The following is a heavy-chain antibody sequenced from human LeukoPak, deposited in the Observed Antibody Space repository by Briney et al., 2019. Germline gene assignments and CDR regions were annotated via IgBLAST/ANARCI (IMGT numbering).Heavy chain of an antibody. V-gene: IGHV3-74*03. J-gene: IGHJ4*02. CDR1: RFTLRNHW. Sequence: GGSLRLSCAPSRFTLRNHWMHWVRQTPGKGLVWVSRISSDGSSTTYADSVKGRFTISRDNAKNTLYLQMNNLRAEDTAMYYCARDQRVTGRPDIDYWGQGTLVIVSS. CDR2: ISSDGSST. CDR3: ARDQRVTGRPDIDY. D-gene: IGHD6-6*01.